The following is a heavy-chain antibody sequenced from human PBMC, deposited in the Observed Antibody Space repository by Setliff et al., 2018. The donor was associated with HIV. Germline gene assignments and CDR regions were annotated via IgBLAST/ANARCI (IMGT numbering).Heavy chain of an antibody. J-gene: IGHJ4*02. V-gene: IGHV4-4*07. CDR2: VHISGSV. D-gene: IGHD3-10*01. CDR3: ARVGYHGSGRYSFDY. CDR1: AASIRSHY. Sequence: ETLSLTCTVSAASIRSHYWSWIRQPAGGGLEWIGRVHISGSVNYNPSLRSRVSISIDTSKNQFSLNLSSVTAAETAVYYCARVGYHGSGRYSFDYWGQGTLVTVSS.